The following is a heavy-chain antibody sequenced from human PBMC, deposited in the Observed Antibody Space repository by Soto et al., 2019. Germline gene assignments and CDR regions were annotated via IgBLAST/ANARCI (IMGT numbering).Heavy chain of an antibody. CDR1: GGTFSSYA. D-gene: IGHD5-12*01. Sequence: GASVKVSCKASGGTFSSYAISWVRQAPGQGLEWMGGIIPILGTADYAQKFQGRVTTTADESTSTAYMELSSLRSEDTAVYHCASPPIVATIVNYYYGMDVWGQGTTVTVSS. CDR2: IIPILGTA. CDR3: ASPPIVATIVNYYYGMDV. V-gene: IGHV1-69*13. J-gene: IGHJ6*02.